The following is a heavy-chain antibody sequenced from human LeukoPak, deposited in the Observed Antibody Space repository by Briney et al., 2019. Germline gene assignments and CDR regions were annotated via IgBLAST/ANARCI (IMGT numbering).Heavy chain of an antibody. CDR1: GDSISTYH. V-gene: IGHV4-59*01. Sequence: SETLSLTCTVSGDSISTYHWNWIRKPPGKGLEWIGYMQSTGNSNYNPSLKNRVNIFVDMSKNHFVLNLRSMTAADTAVYYCARDKRHSYGRYFDPWGQGMLVTVSS. J-gene: IGHJ4*02. CDR3: ARDKRHSYGRYFDP. D-gene: IGHD5-18*01. CDR2: MQSTGNS.